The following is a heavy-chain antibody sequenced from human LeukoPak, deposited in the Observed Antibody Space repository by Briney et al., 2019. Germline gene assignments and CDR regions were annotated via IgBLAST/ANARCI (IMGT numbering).Heavy chain of an antibody. D-gene: IGHD3-10*01. CDR3: VRGFRGVMEG. Sequence: SQTLSLTCAISGDSVSTNSVAWNWIRQSPSRGLEWLGRTSYRSKWYNDYAVSVKSRITINPDTSKNQFSLQLNSVTPDDTAVYYCVRGFRGVMEGWGQGTLVTVSS. CDR1: GDSVSTNSVA. CDR2: TSYRSKWYN. J-gene: IGHJ4*02. V-gene: IGHV6-1*01.